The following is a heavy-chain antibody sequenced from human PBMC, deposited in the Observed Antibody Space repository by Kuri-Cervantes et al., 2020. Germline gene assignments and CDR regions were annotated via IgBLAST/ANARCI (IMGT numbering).Heavy chain of an antibody. CDR3: ARVTRRYNWNDLSRDYYYMDV. CDR2: INAGNGNT. Sequence: ASVKVSCKASGYTFTSYAMHWVRQAPGQRLEWMGWINAGNGNTKYSQKLQGRVTMTTDTSTSTAYMELRSLISDDTAVYYCARVTRRYNWNDLSRDYYYMDVWGKGTTVTVSS. V-gene: IGHV1-3*01. CDR1: GYTFTSYA. D-gene: IGHD1-1*01. J-gene: IGHJ6*03.